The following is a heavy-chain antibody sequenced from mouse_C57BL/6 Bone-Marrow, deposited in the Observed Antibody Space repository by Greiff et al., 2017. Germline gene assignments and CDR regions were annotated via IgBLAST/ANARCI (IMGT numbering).Heavy chain of an antibody. V-gene: IGHV1-55*01. CDR3: ARWGITTVIATDWYFDV. CDR2: IYPGSGST. Sequence: VQLQQPGAELVKPGASVKMSCKASGYTFTSYWITWVKQRPGQGLEWIGDIYPGSGSTNYNEKFKSKATLTVDTSSSTAYMQLSSLPSEDSAVYYGARWGITTVIATDWYFDVWGTGTTVTVSS. D-gene: IGHD1-1*01. J-gene: IGHJ1*03. CDR1: GYTFTSYW.